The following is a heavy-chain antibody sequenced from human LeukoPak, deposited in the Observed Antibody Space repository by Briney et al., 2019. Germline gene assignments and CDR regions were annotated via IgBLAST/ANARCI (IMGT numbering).Heavy chain of an antibody. Sequence: KPSETLSLTCTVSGGSISSSSYYWGWTRQPPGKGLEWIGSIYYSGSTYYNPSLKSRVTISVDTSKNQFSLKLSSVTAADTAVYYCASADSGYGDYGWVFDYWGQGTLVTVSS. CDR2: IYYSGST. CDR1: GGSISSSSYY. CDR3: ASADSGYGDYGWVFDY. D-gene: IGHD4-17*01. J-gene: IGHJ4*02. V-gene: IGHV4-39*01.